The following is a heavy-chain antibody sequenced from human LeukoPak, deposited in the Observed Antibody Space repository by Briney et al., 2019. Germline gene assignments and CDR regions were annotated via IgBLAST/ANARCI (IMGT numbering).Heavy chain of an antibody. Sequence: ASVKVSCKVSGYTLTDLSMHWVRQAPGKGLEWMGGFDPEDAETIYAQNFQGRVTMTEDTSTDTAYMELRSLRSEDTAVYYCATAPRLSGWDFDCWGQGTLVTVSS. CDR1: GYTLTDLS. CDR2: FDPEDAET. D-gene: IGHD6-19*01. J-gene: IGHJ4*02. V-gene: IGHV1-24*01. CDR3: ATAPRLSGWDFDC.